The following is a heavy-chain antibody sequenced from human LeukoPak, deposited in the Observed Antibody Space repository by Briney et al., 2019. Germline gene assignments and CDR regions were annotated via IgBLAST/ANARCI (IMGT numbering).Heavy chain of an antibody. V-gene: IGHV1-2*02. Sequence: ASVKVSCKASGYTFTSYDINWVRQATGQGLEWMGWMNPNSGGTNYAQKFQGRGTMTRDTSISTAYMELSRLRSDDTAVYYCAREYSSSSRQYYFDYWGQGTLVTVSS. CDR1: GYTFTSYD. CDR3: AREYSSSSRQYYFDY. D-gene: IGHD6-6*01. J-gene: IGHJ4*02. CDR2: MNPNSGGT.